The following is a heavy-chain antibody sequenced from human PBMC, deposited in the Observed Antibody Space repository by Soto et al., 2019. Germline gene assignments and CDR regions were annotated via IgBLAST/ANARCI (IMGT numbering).Heavy chain of an antibody. V-gene: IGHV4-59*03. CDR2: IYHTGTT. J-gene: IGHJ4*02. CDR1: ADSIRSSY. CDR3: AKISAGSTDETMFTVFDH. Sequence: SETLSLTCTVAADSIRSSYWTWIQQSPRSGLEWIGDIYHTGTTNYNPSLKSRVSISVDTSKNQFSLRLRSVTAADTAIYFCAKISAGSTDETMFTVFDHWGKGTLVTVSS. D-gene: IGHD6-13*01.